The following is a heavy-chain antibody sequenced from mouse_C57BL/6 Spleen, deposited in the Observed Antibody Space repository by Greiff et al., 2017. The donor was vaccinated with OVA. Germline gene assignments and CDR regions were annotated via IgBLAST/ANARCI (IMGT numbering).Heavy chain of an antibody. CDR1: GYTFTSYW. CDR3: ARSRYYGSSYNAMDY. CDR2: IDPSDSYT. D-gene: IGHD1-1*01. V-gene: IGHV1-50*01. Sequence: VQLQQPGAELVKPGASVKLSCKASGYTFTSYWMQWVKQRPGQGLEWIGEIDPSDSYTNYNQKFKGKATLTVDTSSSTAYMQLSSLTSEDSAVYYCARSRYYGSSYNAMDYWGQGTSVTVSS. J-gene: IGHJ4*01.